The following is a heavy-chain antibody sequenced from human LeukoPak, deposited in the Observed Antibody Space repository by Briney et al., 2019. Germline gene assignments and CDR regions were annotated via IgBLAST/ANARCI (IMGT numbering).Heavy chain of an antibody. J-gene: IGHJ4*02. V-gene: IGHV3-23*01. CDR2: ISGSGGST. CDR3: AKDRNYYDSSGYYSPFGY. Sequence: GGSLRLSCAASGFTFSSYAMSWVRQAPGKGLEWVSAISGSGGSTYYADSVKGRFTISRDNSKNTLYLQMNSLRAEDTAVHYCAKDRNYYDSSGYYSPFGYWGQGTLVTVSS. D-gene: IGHD3-22*01. CDR1: GFTFSSYA.